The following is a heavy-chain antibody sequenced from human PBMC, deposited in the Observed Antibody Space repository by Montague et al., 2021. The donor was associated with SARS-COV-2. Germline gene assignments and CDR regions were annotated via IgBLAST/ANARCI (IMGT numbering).Heavy chain of an antibody. V-gene: IGHV4-30-2*06. Sequence: TLSLTCAVSGGSISNGGYSWGWIRQSPGKGLEWIGSIYHSGSTSYNPSLKSRVTMSVDTSKNQFSLRLNSVTAADTAVYFCVRVNGRVGGYKYYYNGMDVWGQGTTVIVPS. CDR2: IYHSGST. CDR1: GGSISNGGYS. D-gene: IGHD3-10*01. J-gene: IGHJ6*02. CDR3: VRVNGRVGGYKYYYNGMDV.